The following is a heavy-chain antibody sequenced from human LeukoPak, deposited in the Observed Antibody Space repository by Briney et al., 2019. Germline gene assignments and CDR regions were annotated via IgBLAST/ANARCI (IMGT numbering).Heavy chain of an antibody. D-gene: IGHD1-26*01. CDR2: ISGSGGST. V-gene: IGHV3-23*01. CDR3: AAPRPLRNSGSYHDAFDI. Sequence: GGSLRLSCAASGFTFSSYAMSWVRQAPGKGLEWVSAISGSGGSTYYADSVKGRFTISRDNSKNTLYLQMNSLRAEDTAVYYCAAPRPLRNSGSYHDAFDIWGQGTMVTVSS. CDR1: GFTFSSYA. J-gene: IGHJ3*02.